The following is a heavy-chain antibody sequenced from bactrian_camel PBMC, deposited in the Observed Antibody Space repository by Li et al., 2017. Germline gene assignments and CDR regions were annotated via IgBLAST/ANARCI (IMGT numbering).Heavy chain of an antibody. J-gene: IGHJ6*01. Sequence: HVQLVESGGGSVEAGGSLTLSCAASGPSASFSRLAWFRQAPGKEREGVASIDSGENPTYADSVKGRFTISQDNAKNTLYLQMNSLKPEDTATYYCATTNWGDLCYTPILASDFDYWGQGTQVTVS. D-gene: IGHD2*01. CDR2: IDSGENP. CDR3: ATTNWGDLCYTPILASDFDY. V-gene: IGHV3S53*01. CDR1: GPSASFSR.